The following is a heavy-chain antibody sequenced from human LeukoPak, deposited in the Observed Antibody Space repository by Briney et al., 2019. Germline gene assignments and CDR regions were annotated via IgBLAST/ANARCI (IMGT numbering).Heavy chain of an antibody. CDR2: ISGSGGST. D-gene: IGHD5-12*01. CDR1: GFTFSSYA. CDR3: ALHSGYRGSGYYFDY. V-gene: IGHV3-23*01. J-gene: IGHJ4*02. Sequence: GGSLRLSCAASGFTFSSYAMSWVRQAPGKGLEWVSAISGSGGSTYYADSVKGRFTISRDNSKNTLYLQMNSLRAEDTAVYYCALHSGYRGSGYYFDYWGQGTLVTVSS.